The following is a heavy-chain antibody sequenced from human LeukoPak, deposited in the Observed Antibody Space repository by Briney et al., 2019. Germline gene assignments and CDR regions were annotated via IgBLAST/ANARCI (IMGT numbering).Heavy chain of an antibody. J-gene: IGHJ4*02. CDR1: GGSFSGYY. CDR3: ARGGSGYSSSWYGRYYFDY. Sequence: PSETLSLTCAVYGGSFSGYYWSWIRQPPGKGLEWIGEINHSGSTNYNPPLKSRVTISVDTSKNQFSLKLSSVTAADTAVYYCARGGSGYSSSWYGRYYFDYWGQGTLVTVSS. D-gene: IGHD6-13*01. V-gene: IGHV4-34*01. CDR2: INHSGST.